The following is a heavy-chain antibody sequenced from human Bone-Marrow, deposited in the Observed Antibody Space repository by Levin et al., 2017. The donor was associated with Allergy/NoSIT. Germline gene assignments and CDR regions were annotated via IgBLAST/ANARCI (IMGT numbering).Heavy chain of an antibody. Sequence: PGGSLRLSCKGSGYSFTTYWIGWVRQMPGKGLEWMGIIYPGDSDTRYSPSFEGQVTISADKSISTAYLQWSSLKASDTAIYYCARHLYEDYWGQGTLVTVSS. CDR2: IYPGDSDT. CDR3: ARHLYEDY. CDR1: GYSFTTYW. D-gene: IGHD2-2*02. V-gene: IGHV5-51*01. J-gene: IGHJ4*02.